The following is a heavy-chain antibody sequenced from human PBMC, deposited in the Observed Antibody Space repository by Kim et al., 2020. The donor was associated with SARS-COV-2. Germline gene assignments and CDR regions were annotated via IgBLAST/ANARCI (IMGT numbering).Heavy chain of an antibody. J-gene: IGHJ2*01. CDR3: AKEGIIAAAGTGEIWYFDL. Sequence: VKGRLTISRDNSKNPLNLQMNSLRAEDTAVYYCAKEGIIAAAGTGEIWYFDLWGRGTLVTVSS. V-gene: IGHV3-23*01. D-gene: IGHD6-13*01.